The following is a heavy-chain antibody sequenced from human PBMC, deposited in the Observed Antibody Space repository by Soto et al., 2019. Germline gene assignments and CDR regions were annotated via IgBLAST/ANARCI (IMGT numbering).Heavy chain of an antibody. J-gene: IGHJ5*02. Sequence: EVQLVQTGGDLIQPGGSLRLSCAASGFTVSDNYMSWVRQAPGKGLEWVSSIHTGGDTFYADSVKGRFSFSRDISKNTVYLQMNRLRLEDTAVYYCTRGLDQFKIRFDPWGQGTLVTVSS. CDR2: IHTGGDT. V-gene: IGHV3-53*02. CDR1: GFTVSDNY. CDR3: TRGLDQFKIRFDP.